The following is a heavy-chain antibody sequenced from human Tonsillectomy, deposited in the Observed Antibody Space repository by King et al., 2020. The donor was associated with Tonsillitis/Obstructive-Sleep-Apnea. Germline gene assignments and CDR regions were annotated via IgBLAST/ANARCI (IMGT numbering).Heavy chain of an antibody. Sequence: QLVQSGSEVKKPGASVKVSCKVSGSTLTELAMHWVRQAPGKGLEWMEGFGPEDGETIYAQKFQGRVTMTEDTSTDTAYMELSSLRSEDTAVYYCATQQWLRFGGFTFDYWGQGTLVTVSS. CDR2: FGPEDGET. V-gene: IGHV1-24*01. CDR1: GSTLTELA. D-gene: IGHD5-12*01. J-gene: IGHJ4*02. CDR3: ATQQWLRFGGFTFDY.